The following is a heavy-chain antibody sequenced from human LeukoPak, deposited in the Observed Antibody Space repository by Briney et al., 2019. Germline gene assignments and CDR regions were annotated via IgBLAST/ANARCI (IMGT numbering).Heavy chain of an antibody. CDR1: GYTFTSYG. Sequence: ASVKVSCKASGYTFTSYGISWVRQAPGQGLEWMGWISAYNGNTNYAQKLQGRATMTTDTSTSTAYMELRSLRSDDTAVYYCARGYCSSTSCYFVDYWGQGTLVTVSS. J-gene: IGHJ4*02. D-gene: IGHD2-2*01. CDR2: ISAYNGNT. CDR3: ARGYCSSTSCYFVDY. V-gene: IGHV1-18*01.